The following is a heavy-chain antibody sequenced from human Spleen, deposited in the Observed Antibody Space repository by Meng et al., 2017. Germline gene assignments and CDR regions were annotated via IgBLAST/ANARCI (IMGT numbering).Heavy chain of an antibody. D-gene: IGHD2-21*02. J-gene: IGHJ5*02. CDR1: GGSISSYY. Sequence: SETLSLTCTVSGGSISSYYWSWIRQPAGEGLEWVGRIHTSGSTTYNPSPKRRVTMSVDTSKNQLSLKRSSVTAADTAVYYCAIADCGGFCYGTSWFDPWGQGALVTVSS. V-gene: IGHV4-4*07. CDR3: AIADCGGFCYGTSWFDP. CDR2: IHTSGST.